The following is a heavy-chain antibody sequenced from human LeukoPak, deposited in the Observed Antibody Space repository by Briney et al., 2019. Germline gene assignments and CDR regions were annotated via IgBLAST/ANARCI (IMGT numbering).Heavy chain of an antibody. CDR1: GFTFSTYG. Sequence: GGSLRLSCAASGFTFSTYGMHWVRQAPGKGLEWVTFIQYDGSVKLYGDSVKGRFTISRDNSKNTLYLQMNSLRAEDTAVYYCARAAYSSTWYSRYFDLWGRGTLVTVSS. CDR3: ARAAYSSTWYSRYFDL. D-gene: IGHD6-13*01. J-gene: IGHJ2*01. V-gene: IGHV3-30*02. CDR2: IQYDGSVK.